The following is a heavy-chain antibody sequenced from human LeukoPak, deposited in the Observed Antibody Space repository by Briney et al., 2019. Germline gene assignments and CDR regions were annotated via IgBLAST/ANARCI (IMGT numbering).Heavy chain of an antibody. J-gene: IGHJ5*02. Sequence: GASVKVSCKASGYTFTSYYMHWVRQAPGQGLEWMGLINPTGGSTGYAQKFQGRVTMTRNTSISTAYMELSSLRSEDTAVYYCARGRQWFGELGWFDPWGQGTLVTVSS. CDR2: INPTGGST. D-gene: IGHD3-10*01. CDR1: GYTFTSYY. V-gene: IGHV1-46*01. CDR3: ARGRQWFGELGWFDP.